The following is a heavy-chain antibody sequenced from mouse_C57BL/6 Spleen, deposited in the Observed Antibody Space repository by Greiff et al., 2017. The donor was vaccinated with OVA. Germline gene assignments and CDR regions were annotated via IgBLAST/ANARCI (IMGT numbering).Heavy chain of an antibody. CDR3: ARHDPPYSNYAAWFAY. V-gene: IGHV1-62-2*01. CDR2: FYPGSGSI. CDR1: GYTFSEYT. Sequence: QVQLKESGAELVKPGASVKLSCKASGYTFSEYTIHWVKQRSGQGLEWIGWFYPGSGSIKYNEKFKDKATLTADKSSSTVYMALSRLTSEDSAVYFCARHDPPYSNYAAWFAYWGQGTLVTVSA. D-gene: IGHD2-5*01. J-gene: IGHJ3*01.